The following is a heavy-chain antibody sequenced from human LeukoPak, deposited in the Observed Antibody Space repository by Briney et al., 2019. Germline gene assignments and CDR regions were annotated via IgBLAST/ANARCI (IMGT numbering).Heavy chain of an antibody. CDR1: GFTFSSYA. J-gene: IGHJ4*02. CDR3: AKDSIVVVAARGTIDY. CDR2: ISGSGGST. Sequence: GGSLRLSCAASGFTFSSYAMSWVRQAPGKGLEWVSAISGSGGSTYYADSVKGRFTISRDNSKNMLYLQMNSLRAEDTAVYYCAKDSIVVVAARGTIDYWGRGTLVTVSS. D-gene: IGHD2-15*01. V-gene: IGHV3-23*01.